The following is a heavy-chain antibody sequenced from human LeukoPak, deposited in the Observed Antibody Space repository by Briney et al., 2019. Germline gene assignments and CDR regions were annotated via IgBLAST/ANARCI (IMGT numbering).Heavy chain of an antibody. J-gene: IGHJ4*02. CDR2: IYYSGSA. V-gene: IGHV4-59*01. Sequence: KPSETLSLTCTVSGGSISSYYWRWIRQPPGKGLEWIGYIYYSGSANYNPSLKSRVTISVDTSKDQFSLKRSSVTAADTAVYYCARGPVAAITRFDYWGQGTLVTVSS. D-gene: IGHD5-12*01. CDR1: GGSISSYY. CDR3: ARGPVAAITRFDY.